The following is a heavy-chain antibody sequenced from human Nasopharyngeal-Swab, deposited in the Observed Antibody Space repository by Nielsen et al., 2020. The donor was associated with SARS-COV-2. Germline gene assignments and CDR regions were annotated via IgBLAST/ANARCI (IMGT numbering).Heavy chain of an antibody. CDR2: ISSSSSYI. CDR3: ASQSIVGGHHYYYAMDV. J-gene: IGHJ6*02. D-gene: IGHD1-26*01. V-gene: IGHV3-21*01. Sequence: WIRQPPGKGLEWVSSISSSSSYIYYADSVKGRFTISRDNAKNSLYLQMNSLRAEDTAVYYCASQSIVGGHHYYYAMDVWGQGTTVTVSS.